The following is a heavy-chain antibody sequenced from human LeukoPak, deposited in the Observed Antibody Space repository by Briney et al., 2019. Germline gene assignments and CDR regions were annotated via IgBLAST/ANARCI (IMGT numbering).Heavy chain of an antibody. V-gene: IGHV3-66*01. D-gene: IGHD5-12*01. CDR3: ATRPDDNDYPYFDF. Sequence: GGSPRLSCAASGLTVSRKYMSWVRQAPGKGLEWVSVIYSEGSTYYADSVRGRFTISRDNSRNTLHLQMNSLRVDDTAVYYCATRPDDNDYPYFDFWGQGTLVTVSS. CDR2: IYSEGST. CDR1: GLTVSRKY. J-gene: IGHJ4*02.